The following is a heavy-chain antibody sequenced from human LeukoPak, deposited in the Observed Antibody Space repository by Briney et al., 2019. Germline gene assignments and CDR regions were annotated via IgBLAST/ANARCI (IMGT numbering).Heavy chain of an antibody. Sequence: SETLSLTCTVSGGSISSGNYYWSCIRQPAGKGLEWNRRIYTSGSTNYNPSLKSRVTISVDTSKNQFSLKLSSVTAADTAVYYCARNLPAHPQDYWGQGTLVTVSS. J-gene: IGHJ4*02. V-gene: IGHV4-61*02. CDR3: ARNLPAHPQDY. D-gene: IGHD2-2*01. CDR1: GGSISSGNYY. CDR2: IYTSGST.